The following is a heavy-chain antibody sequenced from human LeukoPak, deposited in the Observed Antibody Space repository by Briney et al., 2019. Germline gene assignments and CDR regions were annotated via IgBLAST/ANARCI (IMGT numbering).Heavy chain of an antibody. CDR1: GFTFSSYE. V-gene: IGHV3-48*03. D-gene: IGHD3-10*01. J-gene: IGHJ3*02. Sequence: PGGSLRLSCAASGFTFSSYEMNRVRQAPGKGLEWVSYISSSGSTIYYADSVKGRFTISRDNAKNSLYLQMNSLRAEDTAVYYCARVGSGSYYDAFDIWGQGTMVTVSS. CDR2: ISSSGSTI. CDR3: ARVGSGSYYDAFDI.